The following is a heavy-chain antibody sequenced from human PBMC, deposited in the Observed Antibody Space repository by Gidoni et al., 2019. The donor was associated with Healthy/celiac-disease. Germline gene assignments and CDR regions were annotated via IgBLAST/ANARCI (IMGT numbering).Heavy chain of an antibody. D-gene: IGHD4-17*01. J-gene: IGHJ6*02. Sequence: QVQLVESGGGVVQPGRSLRLSCAASGFPFSSSGMHWVRQAPGKGLEWVAVISYDGSNKYYADSVKGRFTISRDNSKNTLYLQMNSLRAEDTAVYYCAKDDYGDNGAYYYGMDVWGQGTTVTVSS. V-gene: IGHV3-30*18. CDR3: AKDDYGDNGAYYYGMDV. CDR1: GFPFSSSG. CDR2: ISYDGSNK.